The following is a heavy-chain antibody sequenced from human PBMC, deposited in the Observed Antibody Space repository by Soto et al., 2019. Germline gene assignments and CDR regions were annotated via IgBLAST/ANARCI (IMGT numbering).Heavy chain of an antibody. CDR1: GFTFSSYG. CDR3: AKDSGYCSSTSCYGYYYYGMDV. Sequence: PGGSLRLSCAASGFTFSSYGMHWVRQAPGKGLEWVAVISYDGSNKYYADSVKGRFTISRDNSKNTLYLQMNSLRAEDTAVYYCAKDSGYCSSTSCYGYYYYGMDVWGQGTTLTVSS. V-gene: IGHV3-30*18. D-gene: IGHD2-2*01. CDR2: ISYDGSNK. J-gene: IGHJ6*02.